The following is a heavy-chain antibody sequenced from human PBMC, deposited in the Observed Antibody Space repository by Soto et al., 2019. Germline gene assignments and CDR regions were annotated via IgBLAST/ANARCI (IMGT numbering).Heavy chain of an antibody. V-gene: IGHV4-59*01. J-gene: IGHJ4*02. CDR2: IYYSGST. D-gene: IGHD5-12*01. CDR3: ARVKWLRNGPFDY. CDR1: GGSISSYY. Sequence: SETLSLTCTVSGGSISSYYCSWIRQPPGKGLEWIGYIYYSGSTNYNPSLKSRVTISVDTSKNQFSLKLSSVTAADTAVYYCARVKWLRNGPFDYWGQGTLVTVSS.